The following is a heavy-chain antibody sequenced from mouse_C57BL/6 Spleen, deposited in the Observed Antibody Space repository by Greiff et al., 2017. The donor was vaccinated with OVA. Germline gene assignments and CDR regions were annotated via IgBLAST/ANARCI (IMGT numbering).Heavy chain of an antibody. CDR3: ASQELGRGFAY. Sequence: QVQLQQPGTELVKPGASVKLSCKASGSTFPSSWRHGVKRRPGQGLEWIGNINPRNGGTNYNEKFKSKATLTVDKSSSTAYMQLSSLTSEDSAVYYCASQELGRGFAYWGQGTLVTVSA. V-gene: IGHV1-53*01. D-gene: IGHD4-1*01. CDR2: INPRNGGT. J-gene: IGHJ3*01. CDR1: GSTFPSSW.